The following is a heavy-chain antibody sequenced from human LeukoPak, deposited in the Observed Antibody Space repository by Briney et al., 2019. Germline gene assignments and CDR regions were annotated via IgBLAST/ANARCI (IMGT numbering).Heavy chain of an antibody. J-gene: IGHJ4*02. CDR3: ARADSSSWYPSLSYYFDY. D-gene: IGHD6-13*01. Sequence: GRSLRLSCAASGFTFSSYAMHWVRQAPGKGLEWVAVISYDGSNKYYADSVKGRFTISRDNSKNTLYLQMNGLRAEDTAVYYCARADSSSWYPSLSYYFDYLGQGTLVTVSS. CDR1: GFTFSSYA. CDR2: ISYDGSNK. V-gene: IGHV3-30*04.